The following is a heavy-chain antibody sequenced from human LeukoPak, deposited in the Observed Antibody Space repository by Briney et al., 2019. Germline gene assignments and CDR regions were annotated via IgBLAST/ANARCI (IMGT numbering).Heavy chain of an antibody. J-gene: IGHJ6*03. CDR3: ARGDIVVVPAARYYYYMDV. CDR1: GGTFSSYA. D-gene: IGHD2-2*01. V-gene: IGHV1-69*13. CDR2: IIPIFGTA. Sequence: SVKVSCKASGGTFSSYAISWVRQAPGQGREWMGGIIPIFGTANYAQKFQGRDTITADESTSTAYMELISLRSEDTAVYYCARGDIVVVPAARYYYYMDVWGKGTTVTVSS.